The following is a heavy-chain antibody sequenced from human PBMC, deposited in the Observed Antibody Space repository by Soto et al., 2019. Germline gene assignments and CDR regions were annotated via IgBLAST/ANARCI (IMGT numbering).Heavy chain of an antibody. CDR1: GFTVSSNY. V-gene: IGHV3-66*04. D-gene: IGHD4-17*01. CDR2: IYSGGST. CDR3: ARQRYGDYFDY. J-gene: IGHJ4*02. Sequence: EVQLVESGGGLVQPGGSLRLSCAASGFTVSSNYMSWVRQAPGKGLEWVSVIYSGGSTYYADSVKGRFTISRDNSKNTMYLQMNRLRAEDTAVYYCARQRYGDYFDYWGQGTLVTVSS.